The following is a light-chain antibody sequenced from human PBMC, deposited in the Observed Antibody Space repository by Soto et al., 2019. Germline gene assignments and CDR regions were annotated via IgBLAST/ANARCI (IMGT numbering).Light chain of an antibody. Sequence: QSVLTQSPSASASLGASVTLTCTLSSGHSSYAIAWHQQQPEKGPRYLMKVNSDGSHSKGDGIPDRFSGSSSGAERYLAISGLQSEDEADYYCQTWGTGIWVFGGGTKVTVL. CDR2: VNSDGSH. CDR3: QTWGTGIWV. V-gene: IGLV4-69*01. CDR1: SGHSSYA. J-gene: IGLJ3*02.